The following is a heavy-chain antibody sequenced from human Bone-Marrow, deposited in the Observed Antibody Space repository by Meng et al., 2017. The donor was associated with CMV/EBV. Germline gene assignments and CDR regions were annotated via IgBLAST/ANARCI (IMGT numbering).Heavy chain of an antibody. CDR3: ARVPELTLSMDV. CDR1: GGSISSSSYY. V-gene: IGHV4-39*07. CDR2: IYYSGST. Sequence: GSLRLSCTVSGGSISSSSYYWGWIRQPPGKGLEWIGSIYYSGSTYYNPSLKSRVTISVDTSKNQFSLKLSSVTAADTAVYYCARVPELTLSMDVWGQGTTVTVSS. D-gene: IGHD1-1*01. J-gene: IGHJ6*02.